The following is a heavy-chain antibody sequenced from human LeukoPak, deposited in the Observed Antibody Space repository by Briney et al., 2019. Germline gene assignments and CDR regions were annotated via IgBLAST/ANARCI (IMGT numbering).Heavy chain of an antibody. J-gene: IGHJ4*02. V-gene: IGHV3-7*01. CDR3: ARVLVDYGQRDY. CDR1: GFTFSGYW. D-gene: IGHD4-17*01. CDR2: INQDGSER. Sequence: GGSLRLSCSASGFTFSGYWTTWVRQAPGKGLEWVANINQDGSERYYVDSVKGRFTISRDNAKNSLYLQINSLRADDTAVYYCARVLVDYGQRDYWGQGTLVIVSS.